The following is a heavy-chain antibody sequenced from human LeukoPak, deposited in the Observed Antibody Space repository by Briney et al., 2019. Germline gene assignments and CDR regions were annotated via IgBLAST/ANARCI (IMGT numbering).Heavy chain of an antibody. D-gene: IGHD3-10*01. J-gene: IGHJ3*02. CDR3: AKSNGYGLVDI. CDR2: IYTSGST. CDR1: GGSISSYY. Sequence: SETLSLTCTVSGGSISSYYWSWIRQPAGKGLEWIGRIYTSGSTNYNPSLTSRGTMSVDTSKNQFSLKLSSVTAADTAVYYCAKSNGYGLVDIWGQGTMVTVSS. V-gene: IGHV4-4*07.